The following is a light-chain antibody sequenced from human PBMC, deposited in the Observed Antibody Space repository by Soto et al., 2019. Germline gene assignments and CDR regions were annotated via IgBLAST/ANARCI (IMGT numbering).Light chain of an antibody. Sequence: QSVLTQPTSVSGSPGQSITIPCTGTSSDIGGYNDVSWYQQHPGKAPKLMIYEVSHRPSGIPNRFSGSKSGNTASLTISGLQAEDEADYYCSSYTRSVAHVFGTGTKVTVL. CDR1: SSDIGGYND. CDR2: EVS. CDR3: SSYTRSVAHV. J-gene: IGLJ1*01. V-gene: IGLV2-14*01.